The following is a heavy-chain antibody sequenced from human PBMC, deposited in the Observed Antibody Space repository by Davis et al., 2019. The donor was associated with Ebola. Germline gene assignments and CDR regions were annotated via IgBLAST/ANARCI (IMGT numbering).Heavy chain of an antibody. J-gene: IGHJ4*02. Sequence: ASVKVSCKASGYTFTGSYIHWVRQAPGQGLEWMGIINPSGGSTTYAQKFQGRVTMTRDTSTRTVYMELSSLRSEDTAVYYCARGRGHYEYSGGDYWGQGTQVTVSS. D-gene: IGHD2-21*01. V-gene: IGHV1-46*01. CDR3: ARGRGHYEYSGGDY. CDR2: INPSGGST. CDR1: GYTFTGSY.